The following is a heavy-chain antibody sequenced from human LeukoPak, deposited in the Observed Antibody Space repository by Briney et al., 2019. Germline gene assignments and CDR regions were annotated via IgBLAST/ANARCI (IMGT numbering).Heavy chain of an antibody. V-gene: IGHV3-64*01. CDR1: GFTFSSYA. CDR3: ARGRYSSSLFDY. J-gene: IGHJ4*02. CDR2: ISSNGGST. D-gene: IGHD6-6*01. Sequence: GGSLRLSCAASGFTFSSYAMHWVRQAPGKGLEYVSAISSNGGSTYYANSAKGRFTISRDNSKNTLYLQMGSLRADDMAVYYCARGRYSSSLFDYWGQGTLVTVSS.